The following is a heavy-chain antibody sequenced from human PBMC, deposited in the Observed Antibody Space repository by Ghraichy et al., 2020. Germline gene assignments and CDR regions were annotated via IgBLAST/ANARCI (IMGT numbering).Heavy chain of an antibody. Sequence: SETLPLTCAVYGGSFSGYYWSWIRQPPGKGLEWIGEINHSGSTNYNPSLKSRVTISVDTSKNQFSLKLSSVTAADTAVYYCAREITFGGVIVLWWYFDLWGRGTLVTVSS. D-gene: IGHD3-16*02. CDR1: GGSFSGYY. CDR3: AREITFGGVIVLWWYFDL. J-gene: IGHJ2*01. CDR2: INHSGST. V-gene: IGHV4-34*01.